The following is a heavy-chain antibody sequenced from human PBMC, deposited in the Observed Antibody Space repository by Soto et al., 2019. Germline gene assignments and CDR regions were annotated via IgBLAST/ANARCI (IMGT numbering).Heavy chain of an antibody. CDR2: IYYSGST. CDR1: GGSVSSGSYY. D-gene: IGHD6-13*01. Sequence: QVQLQESGPGLVKPSETLSLTCTVSGGSVSSGSYYWSWIRQPPGKGLEWIGYIYYSGSTNYNPSLKSRVTIAVDTSKNQFSLKLSSVTAADTAVYYCARGDEQQLVPGDSWGPGTLVTVSS. V-gene: IGHV4-61*01. J-gene: IGHJ4*02. CDR3: ARGDEQQLVPGDS.